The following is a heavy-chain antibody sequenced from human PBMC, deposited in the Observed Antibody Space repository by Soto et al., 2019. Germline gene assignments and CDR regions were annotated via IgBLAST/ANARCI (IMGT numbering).Heavy chain of an antibody. CDR3: AVSSGWYERGDWFDP. D-gene: IGHD6-19*01. J-gene: IGHJ5*02. V-gene: IGHV3-48*02. CDR1: GFTFSSYS. CDR2: ISSSSSTI. Sequence: EVQLVESGGGLVQPGGSLRLSCAASGFTFSSYSMNWVRQAPGKGLEWVSYISSSSSTIYYADSVKGRFTISRDNAKNSLYLQMNSLRDEDTAVYYCAVSSGWYERGDWFDPWGQGTLVTVSS.